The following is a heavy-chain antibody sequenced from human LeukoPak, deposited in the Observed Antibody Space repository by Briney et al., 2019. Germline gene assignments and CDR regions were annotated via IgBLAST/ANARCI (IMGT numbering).Heavy chain of an antibody. Sequence: PGGSLRLSCAASGFTFSSHSMNWVRQAPGKGLEWVSAISGSGGSTYYADSVKGRFTISRDNSKNTLYLQMNSLRAEDTAVYYCATSPTTTPRDYWGQGTLVTVSS. CDR1: GFTFSSHS. CDR3: ATSPTTTPRDY. J-gene: IGHJ4*02. D-gene: IGHD1-26*01. CDR2: ISGSGGST. V-gene: IGHV3-23*01.